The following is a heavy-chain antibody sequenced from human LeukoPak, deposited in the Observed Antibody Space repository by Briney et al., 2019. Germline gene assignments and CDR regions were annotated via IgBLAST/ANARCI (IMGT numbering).Heavy chain of an antibody. Sequence: PSETLSLTCAVYGGSFSGYYWSWIRQPAGKGLEWIGRIYISGGTNYNPSLKSRVTMSVDTSKNQFSLKLNSVTAADTAVYYCARVGGYPLGAFDIWGQGTMVTVSS. V-gene: IGHV4-59*10. CDR2: IYISGGT. CDR1: GGSFSGYY. J-gene: IGHJ3*02. CDR3: ARVGGYPLGAFDI. D-gene: IGHD3-22*01.